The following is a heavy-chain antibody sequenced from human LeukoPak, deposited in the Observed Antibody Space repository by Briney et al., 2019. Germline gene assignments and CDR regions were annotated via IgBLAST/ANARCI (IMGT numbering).Heavy chain of an antibody. J-gene: IGHJ4*02. CDR2: IFNTGST. D-gene: IGHD3/OR15-3a*01. V-gene: IGHV4-4*07. CDR1: GGSISSYY. Sequence: SETLSLTCTVSGGSISSYYWSWIRQPPGKGLEWIGRIFNTGSTNSIPSLKSRVTMSVDTSKNQFSLKLSSVTAADTAVYYCARQTGSGLFILPGGQGTLVTVSS. CDR3: ARQTGSGLFILP.